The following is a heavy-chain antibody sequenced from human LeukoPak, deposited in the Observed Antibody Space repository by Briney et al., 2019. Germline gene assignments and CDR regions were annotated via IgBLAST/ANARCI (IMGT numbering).Heavy chain of an antibody. V-gene: IGHV4-31*03. D-gene: IGHD2-15*01. CDR3: ARHPFEQGYCSGGSCYRMWFDP. Sequence: SETLSLTCTVSGGSISSGGYYWSWIRQHPGKGLEWIGYIYYSGSTYYNPSLKSRVTISVDTSKNQFSLKLSSVTAADTAVYYCARHPFEQGYCSGGSCYRMWFDPWGQGTLVTVSS. CDR2: IYYSGST. J-gene: IGHJ5*02. CDR1: GGSISSGGYY.